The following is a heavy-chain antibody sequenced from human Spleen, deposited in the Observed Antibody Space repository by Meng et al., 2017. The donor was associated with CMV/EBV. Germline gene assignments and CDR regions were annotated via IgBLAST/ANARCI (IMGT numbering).Heavy chain of an antibody. CDR2: IKQDGSEK. CDR1: GFTFSRCW. Sequence: GESLKISCAASGFTFSRCWMSWVRQAPGKGLEWVANIKQDGSEKYYVDSVKGRFTISRDNAKNSLYLQMNSLRVKDTAVYYCARAALPWEGFDYWGQGTLVTVSS. J-gene: IGHJ4*02. D-gene: IGHD1-26*01. V-gene: IGHV3-7*01. CDR3: ARAALPWEGFDY.